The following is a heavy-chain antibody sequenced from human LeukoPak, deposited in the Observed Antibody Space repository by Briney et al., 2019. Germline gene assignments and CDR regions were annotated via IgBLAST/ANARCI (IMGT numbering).Heavy chain of an antibody. D-gene: IGHD6-13*01. V-gene: IGHV3-30*18. J-gene: IGHJ3*02. CDR1: GFTFSSYG. Sequence: PGGSLRLSCAASGFTFSSYGMHWVRQAPGKGLEWVAVISYDGSNKYYADSVKGRFTISRDNSKNTLYLQMNSLRAEDTAVYYCAKELGIGAAEEAFDIWGQGTMVTVSS. CDR3: AKELGIGAAEEAFDI. CDR2: ISYDGSNK.